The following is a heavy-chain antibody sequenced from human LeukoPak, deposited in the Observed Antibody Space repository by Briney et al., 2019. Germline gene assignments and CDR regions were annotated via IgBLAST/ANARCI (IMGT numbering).Heavy chain of an antibody. CDR3: ARKGLLGSGKPWFDP. CDR1: GYTFTSYD. V-gene: IGHV1-8*01. Sequence: ASVKVSCKASGYTFTSYDINWVRQASGQGLEWMGWMNPNSGNTASAQKFQGRVTMTTNTSISTAYLELAGLRSEDTAMYFCARKGLLGSGKPWFDPWGQGTLVTVSS. J-gene: IGHJ5*02. D-gene: IGHD2-15*01. CDR2: MNPNSGNT.